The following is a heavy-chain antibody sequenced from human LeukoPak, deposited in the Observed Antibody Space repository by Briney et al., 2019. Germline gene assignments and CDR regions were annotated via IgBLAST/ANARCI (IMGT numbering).Heavy chain of an antibody. V-gene: IGHV1-2*06. CDR2: INPNSGGT. D-gene: IGHD3-22*01. CDR1: GYTFTGYY. Sequence: ASVKVSCKASGYTFTGYYMHWVRQAPGQGLEWMGRINPNSGGTNYAQKFQGRVTMTRDTSISTAYMELSRLRSDDTAVYYCARSYYYDSSGYYPLGYWGQGTLVTVSS. J-gene: IGHJ4*02. CDR3: ARSYYYDSSGYYPLGY.